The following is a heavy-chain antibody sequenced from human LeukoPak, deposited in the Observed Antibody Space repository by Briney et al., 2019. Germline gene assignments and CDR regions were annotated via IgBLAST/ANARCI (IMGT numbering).Heavy chain of an antibody. Sequence: SETLSLTCTVSGDSISGNRYYWGWIRQPPVKGLEWLGSIYYSGSTQYNPSLKSRVTISIDTSKNQFSLKVSSVTAADTAVYYCARYESGSMYDYWGQGTLVTVSS. CDR3: ARYESGSMYDY. J-gene: IGHJ4*02. D-gene: IGHD3-10*01. CDR2: IYYSGST. CDR1: GDSISGNRYY. V-gene: IGHV4-39*07.